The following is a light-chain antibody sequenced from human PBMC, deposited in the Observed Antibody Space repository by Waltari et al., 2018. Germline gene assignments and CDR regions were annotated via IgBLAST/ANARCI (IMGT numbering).Light chain of an antibody. CDR1: SSNIGDNV. CDR2: RND. Sequence: QSVLTLPPSASGTPGQRVTISCSGSSSNIGDNVVNWYQQLPGKAPKLLIYRNDQRPSGVPDRFSASKSGTSASLAISGLQSEDEADYYCAAWDDRMNGHWVFGGGTKVTVL. V-gene: IGLV1-44*01. CDR3: AAWDDRMNGHWV. J-gene: IGLJ3*02.